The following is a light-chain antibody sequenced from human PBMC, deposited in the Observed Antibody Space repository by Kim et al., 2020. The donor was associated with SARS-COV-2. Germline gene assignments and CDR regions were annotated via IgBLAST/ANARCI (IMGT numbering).Light chain of an antibody. V-gene: IGLV3-21*04. CDR2: YDI. Sequence: PEETARITWGGENIERDRVHWYQQRPGPAPVLVIYYDINRPSGIPDRFSGSNSGNTATLTISRVEAGDEADFYCQVWDSTSGETIFGGGTQLTVL. CDR1: NIERDR. CDR3: QVWDSTSGETI. J-gene: IGLJ2*01.